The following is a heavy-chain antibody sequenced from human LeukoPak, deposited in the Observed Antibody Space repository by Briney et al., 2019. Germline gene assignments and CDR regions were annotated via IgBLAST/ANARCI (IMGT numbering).Heavy chain of an antibody. CDR3: VKYSSGWYYDY. J-gene: IGHJ4*02. Sequence: GGSLRLSCSASGFTFSKYTMHWVRQAPGKGLEYVSAINDNGRSTYYADSVKGRFSISRDNSKNTLYLQMSSLRAEDTAVYYCVKYSSGWYYDYWGQGTLVTVSS. CDR1: GFTFSKYT. D-gene: IGHD6-19*01. V-gene: IGHV3-64D*09. CDR2: INDNGRST.